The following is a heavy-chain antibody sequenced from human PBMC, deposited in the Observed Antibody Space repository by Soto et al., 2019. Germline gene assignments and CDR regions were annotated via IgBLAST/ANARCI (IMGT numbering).Heavy chain of an antibody. Sequence: GASVKVSCKASGGTFSSYAISWVRQAPGQGLEWMGGIIPIFGTANYAQKFQGRVTITADESTSTAYMELSSLRSEDTAVYYCARGRRIAVAGGVDYWGQGTLVTVSS. J-gene: IGHJ4*02. V-gene: IGHV1-69*13. CDR2: IIPIFGTA. CDR3: ARGRRIAVAGGVDY. D-gene: IGHD6-19*01. CDR1: GGTFSSYA.